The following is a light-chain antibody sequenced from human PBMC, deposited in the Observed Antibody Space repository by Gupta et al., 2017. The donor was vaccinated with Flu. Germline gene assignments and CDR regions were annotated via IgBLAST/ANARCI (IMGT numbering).Light chain of an antibody. CDR2: QVS. CDR1: SSDRGGYDY. J-gene: IGLJ2*01. Sequence: QSALTQPASVSASPAQSIASSCTGTSSDRGGYDYVSWHQQHPGKAPELMTFQVSRRHSRISDRFSGSKSGNTASLTISGLLAEDEAYYYCNSYASTNTVVVFGGGTKLTVL. CDR3: NSYASTNTVVV. V-gene: IGLV2-14*01.